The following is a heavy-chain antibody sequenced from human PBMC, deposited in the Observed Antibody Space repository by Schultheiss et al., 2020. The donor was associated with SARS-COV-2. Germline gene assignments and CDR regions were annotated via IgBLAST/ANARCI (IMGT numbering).Heavy chain of an antibody. Sequence: SETLSLTCTVSGGSISSSSYYWSWIRQPPGKGLEWIGEIYHSGSNKYNPSLKSRVTISVDKSKNQFSLKLSSVTAADTAVYYCARVNYYNSSDAFDIWGQGTMVTVSS. V-gene: IGHV4-39*07. CDR2: IYHSGSN. D-gene: IGHD3-22*01. CDR3: ARVNYYNSSDAFDI. CDR1: GGSISSSSYY. J-gene: IGHJ3*02.